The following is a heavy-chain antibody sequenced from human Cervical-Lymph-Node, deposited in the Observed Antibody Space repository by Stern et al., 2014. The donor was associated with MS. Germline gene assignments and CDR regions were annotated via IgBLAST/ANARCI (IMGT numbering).Heavy chain of an antibody. CDR3: ARGNWNYEGMGY. V-gene: IGHV3-33*01. Sequence: QVQLAQSGGGVVQPGRSLRLSCAASGFTFSNYGMHWVRQAPGKGLEWLAVIWYDGNKKYYADSVKGRFTISRDNSKNTLFLQMSSLTAEDTALYYCARGNWNYEGMGYWGQGTLVTVSS. CDR1: GFTFSNYG. D-gene: IGHD1-7*01. CDR2: IWYDGNKK. J-gene: IGHJ4*02.